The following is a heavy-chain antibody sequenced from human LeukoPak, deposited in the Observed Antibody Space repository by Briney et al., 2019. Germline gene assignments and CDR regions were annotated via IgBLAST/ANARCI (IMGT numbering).Heavy chain of an antibody. CDR1: GFTFSSYW. CDR3: ASVRFGELWDDAFDI. D-gene: IGHD3-10*01. CDR2: INSDGSST. J-gene: IGHJ3*02. Sequence: PGGSLRLSCAASGFTFSSYWMHWVRQAPGKGLVWVSRINSDGSSTSYADSVKGRFTISRDDAKNTLYLQMNSLRAEDTAVYYCASVRFGELWDDAFDIWGQGTMVTVSS. V-gene: IGHV3-74*01.